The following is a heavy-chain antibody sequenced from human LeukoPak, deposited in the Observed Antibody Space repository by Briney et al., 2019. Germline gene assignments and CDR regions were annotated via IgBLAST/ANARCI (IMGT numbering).Heavy chain of an antibody. J-gene: IGHJ1*01. V-gene: IGHV4-34*01. CDR1: GGSFSGYH. CDR2: INHSGST. Sequence: SETLSLTCAVYGGSFSGYHWSWIRQPPGKGLEWIGEINHSGSTNYNPSLKSRVTISVDTSKNQFSLKLSSVTAADTAVYYCARVSISGWIQHWGQGTLVTVSS. CDR3: ARVSISGWIQH. D-gene: IGHD6-19*01.